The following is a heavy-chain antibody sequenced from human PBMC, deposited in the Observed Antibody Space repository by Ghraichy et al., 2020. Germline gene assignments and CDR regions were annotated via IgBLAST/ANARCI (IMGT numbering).Heavy chain of an antibody. CDR3: ARGLQFTMIVRGALGFDY. V-gene: IGHV4-61*01. J-gene: IGHJ4*02. Sequence: SETLSLTCTVSGGSVSSGSYYWSWIRQPPGKGLEWIGYIFYSGSTNYNPSLESRVTISVDTSKNQFSLKLSSVTAADTAVYFCARGLQFTMIVRGALGFDYWGQGTLVTVSS. D-gene: IGHD3-22*01. CDR1: GGSVSSGSYY. CDR2: IFYSGST.